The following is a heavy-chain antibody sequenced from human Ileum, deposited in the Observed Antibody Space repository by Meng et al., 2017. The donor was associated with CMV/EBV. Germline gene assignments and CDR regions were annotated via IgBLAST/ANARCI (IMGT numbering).Heavy chain of an antibody. CDR1: GGSISNYY. Sequence: QRRDSGPGLAKTSETLSLTCYVSGGSISNYYWSWIRQPAGKGLEWIAHIYTSGTTNYNPSLKSRVTMSVDTSRNQFSLKLTSVTAADTAVYYCARNYGSGNWNFFHYWGQGTLVTVSS. CDR3: ARNYGSGNWNFFHY. D-gene: IGHD3-10*01. J-gene: IGHJ4*02. V-gene: IGHV4-4*07. CDR2: IYTSGTT.